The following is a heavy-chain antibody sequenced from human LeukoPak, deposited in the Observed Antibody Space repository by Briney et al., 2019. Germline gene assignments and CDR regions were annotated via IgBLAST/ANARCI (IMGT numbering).Heavy chain of an antibody. CDR1: GASISSYY. CDR2: IYYSGST. V-gene: IGHV4-59*12. Sequence: SETLSLTCTVSGASISSYYWSWIRQPPGKGLEWIGSIYYSGSTYYNPSLKSRVTISVDTSKNQFSLKLSSVTAADTAVYYCARDRTSHGTDYWGQGTLVTVSS. D-gene: IGHD1-1*01. CDR3: ARDRTSHGTDY. J-gene: IGHJ4*02.